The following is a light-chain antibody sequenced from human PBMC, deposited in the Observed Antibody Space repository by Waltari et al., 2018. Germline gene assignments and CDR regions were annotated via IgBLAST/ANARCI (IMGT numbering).Light chain of an antibody. J-gene: IGKJ2*01. CDR1: LDISSS. CDR2: GAD. Sequence: DIQMTQSPSSLSASVGAIVTITCRASLDISSSLNWYQQIPGKAPKVLIYGADRLESGVPSRFSGSGSGTEFTLIISGLQPEDFATYSCQQYKRIPYTFGQGTKVEI. CDR3: QQYKRIPYT. V-gene: IGKV1-39*01.